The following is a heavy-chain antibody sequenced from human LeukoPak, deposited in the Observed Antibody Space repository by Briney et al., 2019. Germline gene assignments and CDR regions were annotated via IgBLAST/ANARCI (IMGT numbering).Heavy chain of an antibody. CDR1: GGSISSGDYY. D-gene: IGHD2-2*01. V-gene: IGHV4-30-4*08. CDR3: ARSPDVVVNGAFDI. Sequence: SQTLSLTCTVSGGSISSGDYYWSWIRQPPGKGLEWIGYIYYSGSTYYNPSLKSRVTISVDTSKNQFSLKLSSVTAADTAVYYCARSPDVVVNGAFDIWGQGTMVTVSS. J-gene: IGHJ3*02. CDR2: IYYSGST.